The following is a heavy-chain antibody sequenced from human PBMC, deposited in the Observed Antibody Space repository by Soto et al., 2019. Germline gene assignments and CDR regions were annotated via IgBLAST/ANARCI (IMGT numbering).Heavy chain of an antibody. D-gene: IGHD3-3*02. CDR1: GFSFSSYG. J-gene: IGHJ4*02. CDR3: ARDLAFPPETFDY. V-gene: IGHV3-33*01. CDR2: LWHEGRSE. Sequence: GGSLRLSCAASGFSFSSYGIHWVRQAPGKGLEWVAVLWHEGRSEYYADSVRGRFTISRDNSKSTLYLQMDSLRAEDSAVFYCARDLAFPPETFDYWGQGTLVTVSS.